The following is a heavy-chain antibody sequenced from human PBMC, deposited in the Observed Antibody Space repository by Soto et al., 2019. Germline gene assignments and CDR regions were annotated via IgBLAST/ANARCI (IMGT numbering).Heavy chain of an antibody. D-gene: IGHD1-7*01. Sequence: SQTLLLTCAISGDRVSNNRSSWNWIRQSPSRGLEWLARTYYRSRWYNDYAVSVRSRITVNPDTSKNQFSLQLTSVTPEDTAVYYCAGTTSHQWYYMDVWGKGTTVTVSS. CDR3: AGTTSHQWYYMDV. V-gene: IGHV6-1*01. CDR2: TYYRSRWYN. J-gene: IGHJ6*03. CDR1: GDRVSNNRSS.